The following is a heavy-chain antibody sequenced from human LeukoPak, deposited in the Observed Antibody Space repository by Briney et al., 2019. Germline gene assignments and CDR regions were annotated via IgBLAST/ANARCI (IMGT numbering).Heavy chain of an antibody. Sequence: SETLSLTCTVSGGSISSSSYYWGCIRQPPGKGLEWIGSIYYSGSTYYNPSLKSRVTISVDTSKNQFSLKLSSVTAADTAVYYCARRGYLRAFDIWGQGTMVTVSS. CDR1: GGSISSSSYY. CDR2: IYYSGST. D-gene: IGHD2-15*01. CDR3: ARRGYLRAFDI. J-gene: IGHJ3*02. V-gene: IGHV4-39*01.